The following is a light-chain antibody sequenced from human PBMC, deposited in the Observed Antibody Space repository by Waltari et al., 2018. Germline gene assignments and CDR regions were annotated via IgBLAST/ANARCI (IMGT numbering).Light chain of an antibody. CDR3: QQSYSTLRT. CDR2: AAS. Sequence: DIQMTQSPSSLSASVGDRVTITCRASNSISSYLNWYQQKPGKAPKLLIYAASSLQSGVPSRFSGSGSGTDFTLTISSLQPEDFATYYCQQSYSTLRTFGQGTKVEIK. CDR1: NSISSY. J-gene: IGKJ1*01. V-gene: IGKV1-39*01.